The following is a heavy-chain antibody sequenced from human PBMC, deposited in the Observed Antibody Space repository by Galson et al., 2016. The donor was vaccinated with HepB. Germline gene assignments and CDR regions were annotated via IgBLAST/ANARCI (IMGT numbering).Heavy chain of an antibody. CDR1: GLTLSKYY. CDR2: VSRTDGSA. D-gene: IGHD2-2*01. V-gene: IGHV1-46*01. Sequence: SVKVSCKAVGLTLSKYYMHWVRQTPGQGLQWMGIVSRTDGSANYEQNFQGRVTMTRDTSTNTLYMEVSSLTSEDTAVYYCVRAQDQDFDTWGQGTLVTVSS. J-gene: IGHJ4*02. CDR3: VRAQDQDFDT.